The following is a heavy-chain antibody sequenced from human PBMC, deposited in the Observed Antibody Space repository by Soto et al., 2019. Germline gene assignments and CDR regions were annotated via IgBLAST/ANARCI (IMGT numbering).Heavy chain of an antibody. V-gene: IGHV1-69*01. Sequence: GASVKVSCKASGDSFRSYSLSWVRQAHGQGLEWIGGFIPIFGTPNYAQKFQGRLTISADESTSTVSMDLSSLRSEDTAVYYCAWARGVVDNYYYYGMDVWGQGTTVTVSS. CDR1: GDSFRSYS. CDR3: AWARGVVDNYYYYGMDV. J-gene: IGHJ6*02. D-gene: IGHD3-22*01. CDR2: FIPIFGTP.